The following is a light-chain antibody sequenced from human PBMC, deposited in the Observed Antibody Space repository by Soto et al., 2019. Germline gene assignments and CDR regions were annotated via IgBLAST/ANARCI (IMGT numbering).Light chain of an antibody. V-gene: IGKV3-11*01. Sequence: DIVLTQSPATLSLSPGERATLSCRASQNINIYLAWYQQRPGQAPRLLIYDASNRATGIPARFSGSGSGTDFTLTISSIEPEDFAVYYCQQRSNWPPVTFGGGTKVQIK. CDR1: QNINIY. CDR2: DAS. J-gene: IGKJ4*01. CDR3: QQRSNWPPVT.